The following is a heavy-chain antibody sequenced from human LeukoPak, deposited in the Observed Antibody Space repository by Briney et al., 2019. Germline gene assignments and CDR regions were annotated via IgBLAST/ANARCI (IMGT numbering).Heavy chain of an antibody. J-gene: IGHJ4*02. D-gene: IGHD3-22*01. V-gene: IGHV3-23*01. CDR3: AKRGVVIRVILVGFHKEAYYFDS. CDR2: ISGSGCST. Sequence: GGSLRLSCAVSGITLSNYAMSWVRQSPGKGLEWVAGISGSGCSTNYADSVKGRFTISRDNPKNTLYLQMNSLRAEDTAVYFCAKRGVVIRVILVGFHKEAYYFDSWGQGALVTVSS. CDR1: GITLSNYA.